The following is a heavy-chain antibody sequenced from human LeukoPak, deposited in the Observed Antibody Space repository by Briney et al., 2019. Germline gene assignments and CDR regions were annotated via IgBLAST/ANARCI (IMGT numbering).Heavy chain of an antibody. CDR1: GGSISSSSYY. D-gene: IGHD3-16*01. Sequence: ASETLSLTCTVSGGSISSSSYYWGWIRQPPGKGLEWIGSIYYSGSTYYNPSLKSRVTISVDTSKNQFSLKLSSLTAADTAVYYCARQGAFNYWGQGTLVTVSS. V-gene: IGHV4-39*01. J-gene: IGHJ4*02. CDR2: IYYSGST. CDR3: ARQGAFNY.